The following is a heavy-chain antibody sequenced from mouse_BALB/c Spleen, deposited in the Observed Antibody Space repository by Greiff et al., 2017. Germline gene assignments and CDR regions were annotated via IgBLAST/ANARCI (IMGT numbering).Heavy chain of an antibody. CDR1: GFSLTSYG. CDR2: IWAGGST. V-gene: IGHV2-9*02. J-gene: IGHJ3*01. Sequence: VKLMESGPGLVAPSQSLSITCTVSGFSLTSYGVHWVRQPPGKGLEWLGVIWAGGSTNYNSALMSRLSISKDNSKSQVFLKMNSLQTDDTAMYYCAREELTGAWFAYWGQGTLVTVSA. D-gene: IGHD4-1*01. CDR3: AREELTGAWFAY.